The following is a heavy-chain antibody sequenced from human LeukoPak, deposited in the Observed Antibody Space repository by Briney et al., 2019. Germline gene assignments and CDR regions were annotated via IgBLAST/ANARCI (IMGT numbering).Heavy chain of an antibody. V-gene: IGHV4-38-2*02. CDR3: TRAVDSSAFSPFQH. CDR1: GHSIINSFY. CDR2: IYHTGAT. Sequence: SETLSLTCTVSGHSIINSFYWGWIRQPPGKGLERIGSIYHTGATYYNPSLKSRVTISLDTFKNQFSLKLKSVTAADTAVYYCTRAVDSSAFSPFQHWGQGTLVTVSS. J-gene: IGHJ1*01. D-gene: IGHD3-22*01.